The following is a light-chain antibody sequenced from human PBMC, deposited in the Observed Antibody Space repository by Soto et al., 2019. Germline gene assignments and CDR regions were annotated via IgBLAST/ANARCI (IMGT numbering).Light chain of an antibody. CDR2: ELS. CDR1: SSDVGGYNY. V-gene: IGLV2-14*01. CDR3: TSFKSSTTYV. Sequence: QSALTQPASVSGSPGQSITISCTGTSSDVGGYNYVCWYQHHPGKAPKLIISELSNRPSGVSDRFSGSKSGNTASLTISGLQPEDEADYYCTSFKSSTTYVFGTGTKVTVL. J-gene: IGLJ1*01.